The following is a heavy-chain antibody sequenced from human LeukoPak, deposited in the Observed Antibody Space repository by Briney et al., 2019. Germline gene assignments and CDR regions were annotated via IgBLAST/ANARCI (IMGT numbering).Heavy chain of an antibody. J-gene: IGHJ4*02. Sequence: SETLSLTCTVSGGSISSSSYYSGWIRQPPGKGLEWIGSIYYSGSTYYNPSLRSRVTISVDTSKNQFSLKLSSVTAADTAVYYCARPNFGGSRLGDFDYWGQGTLVTVSS. CDR1: GGSISSSSYY. CDR2: IYYSGST. D-gene: IGHD6-25*01. V-gene: IGHV4-39*01. CDR3: ARPNFGGSRLGDFDY.